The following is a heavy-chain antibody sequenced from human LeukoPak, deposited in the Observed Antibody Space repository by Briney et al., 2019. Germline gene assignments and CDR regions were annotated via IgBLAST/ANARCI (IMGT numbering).Heavy chain of an antibody. CDR3: ARDVATVTTLGEVGPV. CDR1: GFTVSSNY. D-gene: IGHD4-17*01. CDR2: IYSGGST. Sequence: PGGSLRLSCAASGFTVSSNYMTWVRQAPGKGLEWVSVIYSGGSTYYADSVKGRFTLSRDNSKNTLFLQMNNLRAEDTAVYYCARDVATVTTLGEVGPVWGQGTLVTVSS. V-gene: IGHV3-66*01. J-gene: IGHJ4*02.